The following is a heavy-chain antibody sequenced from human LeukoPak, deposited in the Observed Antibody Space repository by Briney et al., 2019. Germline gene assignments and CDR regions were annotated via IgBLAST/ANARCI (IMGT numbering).Heavy chain of an antibody. D-gene: IGHD6-19*01. CDR1: GGSIRSNY. Sequence: SETLSLTCTVSGGSIRSNYWSWTRQPPGKGLEWIGYIYYSGSTNYNPSLKSRVTISRDTSKNQFSLKLSSVTAADTAVYYCARRHSSGWYRDAFDIWGQGTMVTVSS. V-gene: IGHV4-59*01. J-gene: IGHJ3*02. CDR3: ARRHSSGWYRDAFDI. CDR2: IYYSGST.